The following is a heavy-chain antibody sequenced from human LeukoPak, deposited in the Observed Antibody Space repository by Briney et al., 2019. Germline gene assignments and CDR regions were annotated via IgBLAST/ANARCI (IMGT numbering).Heavy chain of an antibody. Sequence: PSQTLSLTCTVSGGSISSGGYSWSWIRQPPGKGLEWIGYIYYSGSTYYNPSLNSRVTISVDTSKNQFSLKLSSVTAADTAVYYCARASIRYSGYDNLFDYWGQGTLVTVSS. CDR1: GGSISSGGYS. CDR2: IYYSGST. CDR3: ARASIRYSGYDNLFDY. D-gene: IGHD5-12*01. V-gene: IGHV4-31*03. J-gene: IGHJ4*02.